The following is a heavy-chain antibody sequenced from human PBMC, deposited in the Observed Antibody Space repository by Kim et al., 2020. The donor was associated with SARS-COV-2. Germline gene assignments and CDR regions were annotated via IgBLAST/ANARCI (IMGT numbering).Heavy chain of an antibody. J-gene: IGHJ4*02. CDR2: ISGSGGST. CDR1: GFTFSSYA. V-gene: IGHV3-23*01. CDR3: AKLGEMDIVVVPAAIPVSRRPTRTFDY. Sequence: GGSLRLSCAASGFTFSSYAMSWVRQAPGKGLEWVSAISGSGGSTYYADSVKGRFTISRDNSKNTLYLQMNSLRAEDTAVYYCAKLGEMDIVVVPAAIPVSRRPTRTFDYWGQGTLVTVSS. D-gene: IGHD2-2*02.